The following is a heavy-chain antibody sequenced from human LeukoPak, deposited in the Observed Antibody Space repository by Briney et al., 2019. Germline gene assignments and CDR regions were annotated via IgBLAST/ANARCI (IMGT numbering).Heavy chain of an antibody. CDR2: IIPIFGTA. Sequence: GASVTVSCTASGGTFSSYAISWVRQAPGQGLEWMGGIIPIFGTANYAHKFQGRVTITTDESASTAYMELNSLRSEDTAVYYCARGKAYCGGDCYPNNYYYYYMDVWGKGTTVTVSS. V-gene: IGHV1-69*05. CDR3: ARGKAYCGGDCYPNNYYYYYMDV. J-gene: IGHJ6*03. CDR1: GGTFSSYA. D-gene: IGHD2-21*02.